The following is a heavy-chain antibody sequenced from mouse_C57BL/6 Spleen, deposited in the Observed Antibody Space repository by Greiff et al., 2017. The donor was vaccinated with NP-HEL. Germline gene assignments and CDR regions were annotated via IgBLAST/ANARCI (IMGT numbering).Heavy chain of an antibody. CDR2: IDPSDSET. CDR3: ARRDYYGSSYAYWYFDV. V-gene: IGHV1-52*01. J-gene: IGHJ1*03. CDR1: GYTFTSYW. D-gene: IGHD1-1*01. Sequence: VQLQQPGAELVRPGSSVKLSCKASGYTFTSYWMHWVKQRPIQGLEWIGNIDPSDSETHYNQKFKDKATLTVDKSSSTAYMQLSSLTSEDSAVYYCARRDYYGSSYAYWYFDVWGTGTTVTVSS.